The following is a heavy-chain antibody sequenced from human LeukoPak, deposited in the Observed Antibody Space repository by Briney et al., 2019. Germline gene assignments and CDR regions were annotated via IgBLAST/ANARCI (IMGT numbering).Heavy chain of an antibody. J-gene: IGHJ4*02. D-gene: IGHD3-16*02. Sequence: SETLSLTCAVYGGSFSGYYWSWIRQPPGKGLEWIGEINHSGSTNYNPSLKSRVTISVDTSKNQFSLKLSPVTAADTAVYYCARVLGYDYVWGSYPYRSWGQGTLVTVSS. CDR2: INHSGST. CDR3: ARVLGYDYVWGSYPYRS. V-gene: IGHV4-34*01. CDR1: GGSFSGYY.